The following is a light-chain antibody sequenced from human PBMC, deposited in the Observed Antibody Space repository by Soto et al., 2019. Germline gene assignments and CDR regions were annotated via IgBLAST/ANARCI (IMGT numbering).Light chain of an antibody. CDR2: GAS. V-gene: IGKV3-20*01. Sequence: EIVLTQSPGTLSLSPGERATLSCRASQSVSSSYFAWYQQKPGQAPRLLIYGASSRATGIPDRFSGSGSGTDFTLTISRLEPEDFAVYYCQQYGSKRWTCGQGTKVEIK. J-gene: IGKJ1*01. CDR1: QSVSSSY. CDR3: QQYGSKRWT.